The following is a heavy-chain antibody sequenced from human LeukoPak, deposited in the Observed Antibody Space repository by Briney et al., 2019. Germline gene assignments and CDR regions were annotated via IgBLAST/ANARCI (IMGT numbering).Heavy chain of an antibody. CDR1: GYSFTRYA. CDR3: ALYDILTGYPVFGY. CDR2: INAGNGNT. Sequence: GASVKVPCKASGYSFTRYAMYWVRQAPGQRLEWMGWINAGNGNTKYSQKFQGRVTITRDTSASTAYMELSSLRSEDTAVYYCALYDILTGYPVFGYWGQGTLVTVSS. D-gene: IGHD3-9*01. J-gene: IGHJ4*02. V-gene: IGHV1-3*01.